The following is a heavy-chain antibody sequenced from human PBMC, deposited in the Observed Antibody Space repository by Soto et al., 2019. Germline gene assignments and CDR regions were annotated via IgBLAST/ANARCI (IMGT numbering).Heavy chain of an antibody. CDR3: ARKEAYYYDSSPYYYYYGMDV. D-gene: IGHD3-22*01. V-gene: IGHV1-18*04. Sequence: ASVKVSCKASGYTFTSYGISWVRQAPGQGLEWMGWISAYNGNTNYAQKLQGRVTMTTDTSTSTAYMELRSLRSDDTAVYYCARKEAYYYDSSPYYYYYGMDVWGQGTTVTAP. CDR1: GYTFTSYG. CDR2: ISAYNGNT. J-gene: IGHJ6*02.